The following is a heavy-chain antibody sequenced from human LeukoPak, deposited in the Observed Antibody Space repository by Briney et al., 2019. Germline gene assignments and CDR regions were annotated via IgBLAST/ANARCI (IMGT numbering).Heavy chain of an antibody. J-gene: IGHJ5*02. CDR1: GFTFSSYA. V-gene: IGHV4-59*01. D-gene: IGHD4-17*01. CDR3: ARGGTTVTPGLLWFDP. Sequence: GSLRLSCAASGFTFSSYAMTWVRQAPGKGLEWIGYIYYSGSTKYNPSLKSRVTISVDTSKNQFSLKLSSVTAADTAVYYCARGGTTVTPGLLWFDPWGQGTLVTVSS. CDR2: IYYSGST.